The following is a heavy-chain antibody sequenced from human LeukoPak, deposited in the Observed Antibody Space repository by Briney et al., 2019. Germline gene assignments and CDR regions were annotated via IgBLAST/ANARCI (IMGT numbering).Heavy chain of an antibody. Sequence: GASVKVSCKASGYTFTGYYMHWVRQAPGQGLEWMGWINPNSGGTNYAQKFQGRVTMTRDTSISTAYMELSRLRSDDTAVYYCARGGRRGYSYDYYYYYYMDVWGKGTTVTISS. CDR3: ARGGRRGYSYDYYYYYYMDV. CDR2: INPNSGGT. CDR1: GYTFTGYY. D-gene: IGHD5-18*01. J-gene: IGHJ6*03. V-gene: IGHV1-2*02.